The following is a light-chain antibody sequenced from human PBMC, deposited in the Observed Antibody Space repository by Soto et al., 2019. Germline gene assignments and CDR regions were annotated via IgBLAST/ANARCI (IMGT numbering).Light chain of an antibody. J-gene: IGKJ5*01. CDR2: NAS. V-gene: IGKV3-11*01. CDR3: QHRSKWAHT. CDR1: QSFSSY. Sequence: EIVLTQSPATLSLSPGERATLSCRASQSFSSYLAWFRQKTGQATRLLIYNASNRTTALPARFSGTGSGTDFTLTISSLEPEDFAVYYCQHRSKWAHTFGQGTQLDIK.